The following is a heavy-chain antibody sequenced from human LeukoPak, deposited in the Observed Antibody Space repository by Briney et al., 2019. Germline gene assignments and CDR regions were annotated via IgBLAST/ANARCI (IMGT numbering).Heavy chain of an antibody. CDR3: ARAYDSTFPHYYYMDV. CDR1: GFTVSSNY. CDR2: IHKNAIT. V-gene: IGHV3-53*01. Sequence: GGSLRLSCAASGFTVSSNYMTWVRQAPGKGLEWVSVIHKNAITYYADTVKGRFTVSRDNAKNTLYLQMNSLRAEDTAVYYCARAYDSTFPHYYYMDVWGKGTTVTISS. D-gene: IGHD3-22*01. J-gene: IGHJ6*03.